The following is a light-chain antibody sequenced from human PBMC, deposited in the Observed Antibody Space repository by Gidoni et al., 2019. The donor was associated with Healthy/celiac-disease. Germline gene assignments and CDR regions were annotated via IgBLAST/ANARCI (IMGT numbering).Light chain of an antibody. Sequence: DIVITQSPDSLAGSLGERATINCKSSQSVLYSSNNKNYLAWYQQNPGQPPKLLIYWASTRESGVPDRFSGSGSGTDFTLTISSLQAEDVAVSYCQQYYSTPLTFGGGTKVEIK. CDR3: QQYYSTPLT. V-gene: IGKV4-1*01. J-gene: IGKJ4*01. CDR2: WAS. CDR1: QSVLYSSNNKNY.